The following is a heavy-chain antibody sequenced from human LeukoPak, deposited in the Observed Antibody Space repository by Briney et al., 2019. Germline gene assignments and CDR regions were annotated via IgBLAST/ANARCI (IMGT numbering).Heavy chain of an antibody. J-gene: IGHJ3*02. CDR3: ARARSMIVKRSAFDI. CDR1: GGTFSSYA. Sequence: SVKVSCKASGGTFSSYAISWVRQAPGQGLEWMGGIIPIFGTANYAQKFQGRVTITTDESTSTAYMELSSLRSEDTAVYYCARARSMIVKRSAFDIWGQGTMVTVSS. CDR2: IIPIFGTA. V-gene: IGHV1-69*05. D-gene: IGHD3-22*01.